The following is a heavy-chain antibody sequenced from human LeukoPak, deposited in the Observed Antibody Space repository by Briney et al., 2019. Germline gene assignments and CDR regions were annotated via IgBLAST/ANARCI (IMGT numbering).Heavy chain of an antibody. CDR1: GFTFSSYE. J-gene: IGHJ4*02. V-gene: IGHV3-48*03. CDR2: ISSSGSTI. D-gene: IGHD6-13*01. CDR3: AKMSVVIAAAEFDY. Sequence: PGGSLRLSCAASGFTFSSYEMNWVRQAPGKGLEWVSYISSSGSTIYYADSVKGRFTISRDNAKNSLYLQMNSLRAEDTAVYYCAKMSVVIAAAEFDYWGQGTLVTVSS.